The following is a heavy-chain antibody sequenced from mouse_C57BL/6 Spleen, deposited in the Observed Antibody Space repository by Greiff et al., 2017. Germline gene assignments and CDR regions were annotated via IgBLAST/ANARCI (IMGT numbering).Heavy chain of an antibody. CDR1: GYTFTSYG. D-gene: IGHD4-1*01. V-gene: IGHV1-81*01. J-gene: IGHJ1*03. CDR3: ARGDWDVGDWYFEV. Sequence: VQLQQSGAELARPGASVKLSCKASGYTFTSYGISWVKQRTGQGLEWIGEIYPRSGNTYYNETFKGKATLTADKSSSTAYMELRSLTSEDSAVXFCARGDWDVGDWYFEVWGTGTTVTVSS. CDR2: IYPRSGNT.